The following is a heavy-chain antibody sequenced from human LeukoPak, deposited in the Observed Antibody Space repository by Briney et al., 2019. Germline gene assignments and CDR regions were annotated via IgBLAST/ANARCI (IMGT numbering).Heavy chain of an antibody. CDR3: ARDRRFDFWSGYSSGNWFDP. CDR2: IKQDGSEK. Sequence: PGRSLRLSCAASGFTFSSYAMSWVRQAPGKGLEWVANIKQDGSEKYYVDSVKGRFTISRDNAKNSLYLQMNSLRAEDTAVYYCARDRRFDFWSGYSSGNWFDPWGQGTLVTVSS. CDR1: GFTFSSYA. J-gene: IGHJ5*02. V-gene: IGHV3-7*01. D-gene: IGHD3-3*01.